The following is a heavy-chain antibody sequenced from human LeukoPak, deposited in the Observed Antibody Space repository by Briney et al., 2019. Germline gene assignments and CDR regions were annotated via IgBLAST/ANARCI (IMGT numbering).Heavy chain of an antibody. CDR2: IYQDGREK. J-gene: IGHJ4*02. D-gene: IGHD6-13*01. CDR1: GFTFGSHL. V-gene: IGHV3-7*01. CDR3: AGERPSSSWYDY. Sequence: GGSLRLSCAASGFTFGSHLMTRVRQAPGKGLEWVANIYQDGREKYYAVSVKGRFTISRDNAKNSLFLQMDSLRAEDTAVYYCAGERPSSSWYDYWGQGTLVTVSS.